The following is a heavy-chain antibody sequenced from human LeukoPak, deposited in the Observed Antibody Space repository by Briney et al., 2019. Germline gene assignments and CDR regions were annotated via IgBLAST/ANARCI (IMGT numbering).Heavy chain of an antibody. V-gene: IGHV5-51*01. CDR3: ARHPVDTAMVFDVYYFDY. CDR2: IYPGDSDT. Sequence: GESLKISCKGSGYSFTSYWIGWVRQIPGKGLEWMGIIYPGDSDTRYSPSFQGQVTISADKSISTAYLQWSSLKASDTAMYYCARHPVDTAMVFDVYYFDYWGQGTLVTVSS. D-gene: IGHD5-18*01. J-gene: IGHJ4*02. CDR1: GYSFTSYW.